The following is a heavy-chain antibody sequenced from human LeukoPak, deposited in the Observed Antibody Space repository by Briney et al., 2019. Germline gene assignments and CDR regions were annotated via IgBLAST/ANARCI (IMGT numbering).Heavy chain of an antibody. J-gene: IGHJ4*02. CDR3: AKDQGIAAAGYFDY. Sequence: GRSLRLSCAASGFTFDDYAMHWVRQAPGKGLEWVSGISWNSGSIGYADSVKGRFTISRDNAKNSLYLQMNSLRAEDTALYYCAKDQGIAAAGYFDYWGQGTLVTVSS. V-gene: IGHV3-9*01. CDR1: GFTFDDYA. D-gene: IGHD6-13*01. CDR2: ISWNSGSI.